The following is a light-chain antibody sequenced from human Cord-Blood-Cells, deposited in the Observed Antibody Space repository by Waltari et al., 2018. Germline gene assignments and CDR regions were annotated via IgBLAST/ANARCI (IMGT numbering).Light chain of an antibody. Sequence: QSVLTQPPPVSGAPGQRVAISCTGSSSNTGAGYDVHWYQQLPGTAPKLLIYGNSNRPSGVPDRFSGSKSGTSASLAITGLQAEDEADYYCQSYDSSLSVVFGGGTKLTVL. CDR1: SSNTGAGYD. J-gene: IGLJ2*01. CDR2: GNS. CDR3: QSYDSSLSVV. V-gene: IGLV1-40*01.